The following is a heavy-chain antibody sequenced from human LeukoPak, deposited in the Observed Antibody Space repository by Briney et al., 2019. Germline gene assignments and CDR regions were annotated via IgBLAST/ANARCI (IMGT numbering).Heavy chain of an antibody. Sequence: GGSLRLSCAASGFTFGSYSMNWVRQAPGKGLEWISYITTTSTTVYYADSVKGRFTISRDNAKNSLYLQMNSLRAEDTAVYYCAREPPLEWLHTGGDYWGQGTLVTVSS. D-gene: IGHD3-3*01. J-gene: IGHJ4*02. CDR1: GFTFGSYS. CDR2: ITTTSTTV. V-gene: IGHV3-48*01. CDR3: AREPPLEWLHTGGDY.